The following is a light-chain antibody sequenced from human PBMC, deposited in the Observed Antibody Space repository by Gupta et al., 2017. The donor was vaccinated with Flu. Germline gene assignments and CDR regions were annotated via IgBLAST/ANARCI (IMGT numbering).Light chain of an antibody. CDR1: QSVSSSY. Sequence: GTLSLSPGERATLSCRASQSVSSSYLAWYRQRPGQAPRLLIYGASSRATGIPDSFSGSGSGTDFTLTISRLEPEDFAVYYCQQFDSSPWTFGQGTKVEIK. V-gene: IGKV3-20*01. CDR2: GAS. CDR3: QQFDSSPWT. J-gene: IGKJ1*01.